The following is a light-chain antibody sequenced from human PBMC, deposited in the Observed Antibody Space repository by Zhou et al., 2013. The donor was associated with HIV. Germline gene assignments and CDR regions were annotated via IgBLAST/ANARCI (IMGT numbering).Light chain of an antibody. CDR3: QQYNSFTT. V-gene: IGKV1-5*03. Sequence: DIQMTQSPSTLSASVGDRVSITCRTSQSVSTWLAWYQQRPGKAPKLLIYKASTLQTGVPPRFSGSGSGTDFTLTISSLQPDDFATYYCQQYNSFTTFGPGD. CDR1: QSVSTW. CDR2: KAS. J-gene: IGKJ2*01.